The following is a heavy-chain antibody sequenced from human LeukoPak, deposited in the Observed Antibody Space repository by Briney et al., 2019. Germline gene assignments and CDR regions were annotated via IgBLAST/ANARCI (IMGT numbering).Heavy chain of an antibody. CDR1: GFTFSNAW. CDR3: TTDNERGRMGDY. D-gene: IGHD2-8*01. J-gene: IGHJ4*02. V-gene: IGHV3-15*01. Sequence: PGGSLRLSCAASGFTFSNAWMSWVRQAPGKGLEWVGRIKSKTDGGTTDYAAPVKGRFTISRDDSKNTLYLQMNSLKTEDTAVYYCTTDNERGRMGDYWGQGTLVTVSS. CDR2: IKSKTDGGTT.